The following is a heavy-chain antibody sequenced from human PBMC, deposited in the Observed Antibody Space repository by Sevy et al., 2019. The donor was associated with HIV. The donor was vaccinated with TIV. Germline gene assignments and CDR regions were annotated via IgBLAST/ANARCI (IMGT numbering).Heavy chain of an antibody. CDR3: ARDLFSEFGGGGVCFDY. D-gene: IGHD2-21*02. CDR2: ISSSSSYI. J-gene: IGHJ4*02. V-gene: IGHV3-21*01. Sequence: GSSLRLSCAASGFTFSSYSMNWVRQAPGKGLEWVSSISSSSSYIYYADSVKGRFTISRDNAKNSLYLQMNSLRAEDTAVYYCARDLFSEFGGGGVCFDYWGQGTLVTVSS. CDR1: GFTFSSYS.